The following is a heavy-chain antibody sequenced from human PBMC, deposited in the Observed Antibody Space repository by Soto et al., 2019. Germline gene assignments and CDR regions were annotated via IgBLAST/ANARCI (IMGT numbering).Heavy chain of an antibody. D-gene: IGHD6-19*01. CDR3: ARGPPGWISVRSSGWYCGGYAFDI. J-gene: IGHJ3*02. CDR1: GYTFTSYD. Sequence: ASVKVSCKASGYTFTSYDINWVRQATGQGLEWMGWMNPNSGNTGYAQKFQGRVTMTRNTSISTAYMELSSLRSEDTAVYYCARGPPGWISVRSSGWYCGGYAFDIWGQGTMVTVSS. CDR2: MNPNSGNT. V-gene: IGHV1-8*01.